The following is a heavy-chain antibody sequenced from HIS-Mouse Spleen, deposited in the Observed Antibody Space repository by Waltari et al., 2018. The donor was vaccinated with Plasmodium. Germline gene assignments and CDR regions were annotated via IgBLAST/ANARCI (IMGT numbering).Heavy chain of an antibody. Sequence: EVQLVESGGGLVQPGGSLRLSCAASGFTFSRSWMSWVRQAPGKGLEWVANRKQDGSEKYYVDSVKGRFTISRDNAKNSLYLQMNSLRAEDTAVYYCASSWYWYFDLWGRGTLVTVSS. CDR1: GFTFSRSW. V-gene: IGHV3-7*01. CDR3: ASSWYWYFDL. D-gene: IGHD6-13*01. CDR2: RKQDGSEK. J-gene: IGHJ2*01.